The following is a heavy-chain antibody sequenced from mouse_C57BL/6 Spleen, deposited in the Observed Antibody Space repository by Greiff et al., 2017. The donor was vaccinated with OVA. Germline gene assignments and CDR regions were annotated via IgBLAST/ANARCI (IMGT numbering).Heavy chain of an antibody. D-gene: IGHD3-2*02. V-gene: IGHV1-7*01. CDR3: ARPSTAQAQYFDV. J-gene: IGHJ1*03. CDR1: GYTFTSYW. CDR2: INPSSGYT. Sequence: QVQLKESGAELAKPGASVKLSCKASGYTFTSYWMHWVKQRPGQGLEWIGYINPSSGYTKYNQKFKDKATLTADKSSSTAYMQLSSLTYEDSAVYYCARPSTAQAQYFDVWGTGTTVTVSS.